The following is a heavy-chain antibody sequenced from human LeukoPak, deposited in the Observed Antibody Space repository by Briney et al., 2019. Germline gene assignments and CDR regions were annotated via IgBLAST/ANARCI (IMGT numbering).Heavy chain of an antibody. CDR2: INPNSGGT. V-gene: IGHV1-2*04. CDR1: GYTFTGYY. D-gene: IGHD3-3*01. CDR3: ARAGTAYYDFWVLH. Sequence: ASVKVSCKASGYTFTGYYMHWVRQAPGQGLEWMGWINPNSGGTNYAQKFQGWVTMTRDTSISTAYMELSRLRFDDTAVYYCARAGTAYYDFWVLHWGQGTLVTVSS. J-gene: IGHJ1*01.